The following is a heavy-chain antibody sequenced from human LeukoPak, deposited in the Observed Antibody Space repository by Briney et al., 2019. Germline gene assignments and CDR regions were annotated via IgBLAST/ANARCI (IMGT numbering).Heavy chain of an antibody. Sequence: SETLSLTCAVSGGSISSSNWWSWVRQPPGKGLEWIGEIYHSGSTNYNPSLKSRVTISVDKSKNQFSLKLSSVTAADTAVYYCARASRTSGSYFSPPGYWGQGTLVTVSS. CDR1: GGSISSSNW. D-gene: IGHD1-26*01. CDR3: ARASRTSGSYFSPPGY. V-gene: IGHV4-4*02. J-gene: IGHJ4*02. CDR2: IYHSGST.